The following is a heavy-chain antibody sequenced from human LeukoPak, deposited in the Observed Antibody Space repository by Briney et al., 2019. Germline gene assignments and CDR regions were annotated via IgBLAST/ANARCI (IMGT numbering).Heavy chain of an antibody. CDR2: ISSSSSYI. Sequence: GSLRLSCAASGFTFSSYSMNWVRQAPGKGLEWVSSISSSSSYIYYADSVKGRFTISRDNAKNSLYLQMNSLRAEDTAVYYCARDLPYGSGSNYYMDVWGKGTTVTVSS. CDR1: GFTFSSYS. CDR3: ARDLPYGSGSNYYMDV. J-gene: IGHJ6*03. D-gene: IGHD3-10*01. V-gene: IGHV3-21*01.